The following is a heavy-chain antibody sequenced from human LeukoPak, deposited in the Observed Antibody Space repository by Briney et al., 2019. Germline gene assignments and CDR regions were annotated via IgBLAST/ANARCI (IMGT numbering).Heavy chain of an antibody. CDR2: ISGRGGST. V-gene: IGHV3-23*01. J-gene: IGHJ3*02. Sequence: PGGSLRLSCAASGLTRSNYAMSWVRQAPGKGLEWVSAISGRGGSTYYADSVKCRFTISRDNSKNTLYLQMNSLRTEDTAVYYCAKVVEHYDSSGYWMGFDAFDIWGQGSMVTVSS. D-gene: IGHD3-22*01. CDR3: AKVVEHYDSSGYWMGFDAFDI. CDR1: GLTRSNYA.